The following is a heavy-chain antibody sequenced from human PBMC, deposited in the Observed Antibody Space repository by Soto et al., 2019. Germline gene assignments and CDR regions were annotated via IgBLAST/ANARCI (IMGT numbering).Heavy chain of an antibody. D-gene: IGHD5-12*01. Sequence: QVQLQQWGAGLLKPSETLSLNCAVNGGSLSGYYWSWIRQPPGKGLEWIGEIKDGGRTNYSPSLKSRATISSDTPNNQFSLRLYSVNAADTGVYYCARGREGVVATHWDQGTLVTVSS. V-gene: IGHV4-34*01. CDR3: ARGREGVVATH. CDR1: GGSLSGYY. CDR2: IKDGGRT. J-gene: IGHJ4*02.